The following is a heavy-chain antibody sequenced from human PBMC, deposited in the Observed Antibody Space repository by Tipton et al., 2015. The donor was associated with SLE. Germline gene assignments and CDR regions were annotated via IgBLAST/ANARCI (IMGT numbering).Heavy chain of an antibody. V-gene: IGHV4-30-4*01. Sequence: TLSLTCTVSGGSISSGDYYWSWIRQPPGKGLEWIGYIYYSGSTYYNPSLKSRVALSVDASNNQFSLKLTSVTAADTAVYYSAVITGTYGDWYFDLWGRGALVTVSS. CDR3: AVITGTYGDWYFDL. CDR2: IYYSGST. J-gene: IGHJ2*01. D-gene: IGHD1-7*01. CDR1: GGSISSGDYY.